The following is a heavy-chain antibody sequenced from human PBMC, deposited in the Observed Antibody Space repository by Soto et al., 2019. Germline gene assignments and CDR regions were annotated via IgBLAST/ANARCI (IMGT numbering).Heavy chain of an antibody. D-gene: IGHD4-17*01. CDR1: GDSISSYY. J-gene: IGHJ4*02. Sequence: PSETLSLTCTVSGDSISSYYWSWIRQSPGKGQEWIGYIYYSGSTNYNPSLKSRVTISVDTSKNQFSLKLSSVTAADTAVYYRARSNGDYGDYWSQGTQVTVSS. CDR2: IYYSGST. V-gene: IGHV4-59*01. CDR3: ARSNGDYGDY.